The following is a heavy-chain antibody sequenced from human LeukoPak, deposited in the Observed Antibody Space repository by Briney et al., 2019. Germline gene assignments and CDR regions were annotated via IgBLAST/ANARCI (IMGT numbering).Heavy chain of an antibody. Sequence: PSETLSLTCAVSGYSISSGYYWGWIRQPPGKGLDWIGSIYHSGSTYYNPSLKSRVTITVDTSKNQFSLKLSAVTAADTAVYYCARHPGPAAYNWFDPWGQGTLVTVSS. D-gene: IGHD2-2*01. CDR2: IYHSGST. CDR3: ARHPGPAAYNWFDP. J-gene: IGHJ5*02. CDR1: GYSISSGYY. V-gene: IGHV4-38-2*01.